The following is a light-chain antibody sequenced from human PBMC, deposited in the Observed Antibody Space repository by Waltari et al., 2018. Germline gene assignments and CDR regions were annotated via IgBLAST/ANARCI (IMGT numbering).Light chain of an antibody. J-gene: IGKJ1*01. Sequence: EIVLTQSPATLSLSPGERATLSCRASQSVSSSLAWSQQKPGQAPRLLVYDASNRATGIPARFSGSGSGTGFTLAISSLEPEGFAVYYCQQRRNWPGTFGQGTKVEIK. CDR2: DAS. CDR1: QSVSSS. CDR3: QQRRNWPGT. V-gene: IGKV3-11*01.